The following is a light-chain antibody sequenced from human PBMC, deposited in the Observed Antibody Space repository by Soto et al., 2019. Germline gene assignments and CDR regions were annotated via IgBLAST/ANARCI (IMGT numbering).Light chain of an antibody. CDR2: AS. V-gene: IGKV1-9*01. Sequence: DIQMTQSPSSLSASVGDRVTITCRASLPISNYLAWYQERPGKAPKLLIYASTLHSGVPPRFRGSGTGTDFTLTISGLQPEDFGTYYCQQFTSWTFGPGTLVDVK. CDR1: LPISNY. CDR3: QQFTSWT. J-gene: IGKJ1*01.